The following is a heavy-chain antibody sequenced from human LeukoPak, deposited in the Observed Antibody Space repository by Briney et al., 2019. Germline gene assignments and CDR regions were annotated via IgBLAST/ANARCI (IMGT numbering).Heavy chain of an antibody. D-gene: IGHD3-10*01. CDR2: IIPILGTA. CDR3: ERSGY. Sequence: ASVNVSFKASGCTFSSYAISWVRQAPGQGLEGMGGIIPILGTANYAQKFQGRVTISEEDSTTTDYMAESRLTSEETAVYNCERSGYWGQETLVTVLS. J-gene: IGHJ4*02. V-gene: IGHV1-69*13. CDR1: GCTFSSYA.